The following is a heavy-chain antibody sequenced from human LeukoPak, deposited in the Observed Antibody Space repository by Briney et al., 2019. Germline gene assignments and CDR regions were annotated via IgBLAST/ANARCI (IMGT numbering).Heavy chain of an antibody. CDR3: AKDIAAVAGTTSNFQH. Sequence: GGSLRLSCAASGFTFDDYAMHWVRQAPGKGLEWVSLISWDGGSTYYADSVKGRFTISRDNSKNSLYLQMNSLRAEDTALYYCAKDIAAVAGTTSNFQHWGQGILVTVSS. J-gene: IGHJ1*01. V-gene: IGHV3-43D*03. D-gene: IGHD6-19*01. CDR1: GFTFDDYA. CDR2: ISWDGGST.